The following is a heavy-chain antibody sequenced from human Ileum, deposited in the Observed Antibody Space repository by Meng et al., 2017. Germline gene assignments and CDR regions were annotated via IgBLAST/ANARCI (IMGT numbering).Heavy chain of an antibody. Sequence: QVQLQQWGAGLLKPSETLSLTCVVYGGSFSANYWTVIRQPPGKGLEWIGEINHNGNTNYKPSLKSRVTISVDTSKKQFSLRLTSVTAADTAVYYCASARYDNWGQGTLVTVSS. V-gene: IGHV4-34*01. J-gene: IGHJ4*02. CDR2: INHNGNT. CDR1: GGSFSANY. CDR3: ASARYDN.